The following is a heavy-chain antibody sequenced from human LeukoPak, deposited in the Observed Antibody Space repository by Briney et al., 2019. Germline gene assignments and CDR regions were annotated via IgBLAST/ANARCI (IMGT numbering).Heavy chain of an antibody. D-gene: IGHD3-22*01. Sequence: GGSLRLSCAASGFTFSSYSMNWVRQAPGKGLEWVSSISSSSSYIYYADTVKGRFTISRDNAKNSLYLQMNSLRAEDTAVYYCARDGGYYDSSGYYYVGRGLDYWGQGTLATVSS. V-gene: IGHV3-21*01. CDR3: ARDGGYYDSSGYYYVGRGLDY. CDR1: GFTFSSYS. CDR2: ISSSSSYI. J-gene: IGHJ4*02.